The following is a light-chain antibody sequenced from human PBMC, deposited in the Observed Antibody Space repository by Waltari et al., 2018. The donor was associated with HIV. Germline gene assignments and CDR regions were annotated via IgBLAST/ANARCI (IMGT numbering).Light chain of an antibody. CDR2: DVK. V-gene: IGLV2-14*03. J-gene: IGLJ3*02. CDR3: AAWDDSWV. CDR1: SSDLGAYNY. Sequence: QSALAQPASVSGSPGQSITIPCVGNSSDLGAYNYVSWYQHHPGKAPRLIISDVKTRPSGVSNRFSGSKSGNTASLTISGLRAEDEAYYYCAAWDDSWVFGGGTKLTVL.